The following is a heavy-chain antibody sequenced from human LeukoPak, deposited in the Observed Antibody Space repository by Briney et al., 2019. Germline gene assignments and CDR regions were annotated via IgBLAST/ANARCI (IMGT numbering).Heavy chain of an antibody. J-gene: IGHJ4*02. Sequence: PGGSLRLSCAASGFTFSSYAMHWVRQAPGKGLEWVSAISGSGGSTYYADSVKGRFTISRDNSKNTLYLQMNSLRAEDTAVYYCAKDPEYYDFWSGYTNAFDYWGQGTLVTVSS. V-gene: IGHV3-23*01. CDR3: AKDPEYYDFWSGYTNAFDY. CDR1: GFTFSSYA. CDR2: ISGSGGST. D-gene: IGHD3-3*01.